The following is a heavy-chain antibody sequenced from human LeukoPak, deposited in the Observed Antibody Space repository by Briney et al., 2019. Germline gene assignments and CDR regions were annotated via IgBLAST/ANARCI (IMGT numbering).Heavy chain of an antibody. Sequence: RSGGSLRLSCAASGFTFSSYAMHWVRQAPGKGLEWVAVISYDGSNIFYADSVKGRFTISRDNSKNTLYLQMNSLRAEDTAVYYCARTRGSYNSGAFDYWGQGTLVTVSS. V-gene: IGHV3-30*14. CDR3: ARTRGSYNSGAFDY. D-gene: IGHD6-19*01. J-gene: IGHJ4*02. CDR2: ISYDGSNI. CDR1: GFTFSSYA.